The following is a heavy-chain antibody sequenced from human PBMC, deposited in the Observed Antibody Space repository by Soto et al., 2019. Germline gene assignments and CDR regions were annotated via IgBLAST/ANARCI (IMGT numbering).Heavy chain of an antibody. CDR2: VNHNGRN. CDR3: ARGGSSDWQVAFDF. CDR1: GGSFSGYF. D-gene: IGHD6-19*01. V-gene: IGHV4-34*02. Sequence: QLHQQQWGAGLLKPSETLSLTCAVYGGSFSGYFWNWIRQTPGKGPEWIGKVNHNGRNNYNPSLKSRVTISLDMSKNQISLKLTSVTAADTAVYYCARGGSSDWQVAFDFWGQGTMVTVSS. J-gene: IGHJ3*01.